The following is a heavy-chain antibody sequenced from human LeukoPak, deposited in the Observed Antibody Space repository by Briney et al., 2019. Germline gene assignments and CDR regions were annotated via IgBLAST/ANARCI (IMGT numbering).Heavy chain of an antibody. CDR2: INPNSGDT. V-gene: IGHV1-2*02. D-gene: IGHD3-22*01. CDR3: ASDYDSSGYHFDY. CDR1: GYSFNGYY. Sequence: ASVKVSCKASGYSFNGYYLHWLRQAPGQGLEWMGWINPNSGDTNYAQRFQGRVTMTRDTSISTAYMELSRLRSDDTAVYYCASDYDSSGYHFDYWGQGTLVTVSS. J-gene: IGHJ4*02.